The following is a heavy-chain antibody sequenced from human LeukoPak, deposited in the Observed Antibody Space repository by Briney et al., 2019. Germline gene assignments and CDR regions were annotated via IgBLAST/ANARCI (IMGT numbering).Heavy chain of an antibody. D-gene: IGHD3-22*01. CDR3: AREVRYYYDSSGSLSLLEYFDY. Sequence: SQTLSLTCTVSGGSISSVDYYWSWIRQPPGKGLEWIGYIYYSGSTYYNPSLKSRVTISVDTSKNQFSLKLSSVTAADTAVYYCAREVRYYYDSSGSLSLLEYFDYWGQGTLVTVSS. V-gene: IGHV4-30-4*01. CDR1: GGSISSVDYY. J-gene: IGHJ4*02. CDR2: IYYSGST.